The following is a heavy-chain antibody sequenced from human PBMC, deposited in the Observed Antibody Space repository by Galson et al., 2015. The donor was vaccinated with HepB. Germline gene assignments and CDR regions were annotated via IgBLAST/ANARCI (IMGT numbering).Heavy chain of an antibody. D-gene: IGHD3-3*01. CDR3: AKGLDYDFWSGSPMDV. J-gene: IGHJ6*03. CDR1: GFTFSSYA. Sequence: SLRLSCAASGFTFSSYAMSWVRQAPGKGLEWVSAISGSGGSTYYADSVKGRFTISRDNSKNTLYLQMNSLRAEDTAVYYCAKGLDYDFWSGSPMDVWGKGTTVTVSS. V-gene: IGHV3-23*01. CDR2: ISGSGGST.